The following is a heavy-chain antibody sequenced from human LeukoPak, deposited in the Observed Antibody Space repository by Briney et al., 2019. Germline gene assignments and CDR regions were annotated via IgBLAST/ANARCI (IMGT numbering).Heavy chain of an antibody. Sequence: GASVKVSCKAYGYTFTGYYMHWVRQAPGQGLEWMGWINPNSGGTNYAQKFQGRVTMTRDTSISTAYMELSRLRSDDTAVYYCARGKEYSSSWYDYWGQGTLVTVSS. CDR3: ARGKEYSSSWYDY. V-gene: IGHV1-2*02. CDR2: INPNSGGT. D-gene: IGHD6-13*01. J-gene: IGHJ4*02. CDR1: GYTFTGYY.